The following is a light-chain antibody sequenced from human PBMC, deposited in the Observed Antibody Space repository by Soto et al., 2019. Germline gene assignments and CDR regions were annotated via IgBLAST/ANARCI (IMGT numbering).Light chain of an antibody. Sequence: QSVLTQPASVSGSPGQSITISCTGTSSDIGAYNYVSWYQQHPGKAPKLMIYDVSDRPSGVSNRFSGSKSGNTASLTISGLQADDEADYYCASYASSNTVLFGRGTKVTVL. J-gene: IGLJ2*01. CDR2: DVS. V-gene: IGLV2-14*03. CDR1: SSDIGAYNY. CDR3: ASYASSNTVL.